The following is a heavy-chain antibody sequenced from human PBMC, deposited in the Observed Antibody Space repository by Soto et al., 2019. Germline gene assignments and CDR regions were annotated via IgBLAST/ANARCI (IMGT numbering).Heavy chain of an antibody. Sequence: EVQLLESGGGLVQPGGSLILSCTASGFPFSSFAMNWVRQAPWKGLEWVSGIAGSTFTTYYADSVQGRFTISRDNSRNMRYLELSRLRADDTAVYYCARPDVRYLDWLFRLAYWGQGALVTVSS. D-gene: IGHD3-9*01. V-gene: IGHV3-23*01. CDR2: IAGSTFTT. CDR1: GFPFSSFA. CDR3: ARPDVRYLDWLFRLAY. J-gene: IGHJ4*02.